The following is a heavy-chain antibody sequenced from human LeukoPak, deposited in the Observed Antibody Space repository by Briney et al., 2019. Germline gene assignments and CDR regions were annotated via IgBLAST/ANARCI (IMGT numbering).Heavy chain of an antibody. V-gene: IGHV4-38-2*02. D-gene: IGHD6-13*01. CDR2: MYHSGNT. CDR1: GDSISSDYY. Sequence: SETLSLTCIVSGDSISSDYYWAWIRQPPGKGLEWVGSMYHSGNTYYNPSLKSRVTISLDMSKNRFSLKVRSVTAADTAVYYCAREGTDRSSWYHWFDPWGQGILVPVSS. CDR3: AREGTDRSSWYHWFDP. J-gene: IGHJ5*02.